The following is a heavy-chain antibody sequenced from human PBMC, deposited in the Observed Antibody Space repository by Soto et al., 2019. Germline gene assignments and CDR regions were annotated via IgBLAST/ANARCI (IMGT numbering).Heavy chain of an antibody. CDR1: GGSFSGYY. V-gene: IGHV4-34*01. J-gene: IGHJ6*02. D-gene: IGHD3-3*01. Sequence: SETLSLTCAVYGGSFSGYYWSWIRQPPGKGLEWIGEINHSGSTNYNPSLKSRVTISVDTSKNQFSLKLSSVTAADTAVYYCARGGMYYDFWSGYPDYYGMDVWGQGTTVTSP. CDR3: ARGGMYYDFWSGYPDYYGMDV. CDR2: INHSGST.